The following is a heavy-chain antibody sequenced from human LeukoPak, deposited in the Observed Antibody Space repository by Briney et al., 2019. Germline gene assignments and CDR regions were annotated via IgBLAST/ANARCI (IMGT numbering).Heavy chain of an antibody. J-gene: IGHJ4*02. V-gene: IGHV3-23*01. CDR2: ISGSGVST. Sequence: GGSLRLSCAASGFTFSGYAMSWVRQAPGKGLEWVSTISGSGVSTYYADSVKGRFTSSRDNSKNTLYLQMNNLRAEDTAVYYCAKESRYYYGSGRFSSQFDYWGQGNLVTVSS. D-gene: IGHD3-10*01. CDR1: GFTFSGYA. CDR3: AKESRYYYGSGRFSSQFDY.